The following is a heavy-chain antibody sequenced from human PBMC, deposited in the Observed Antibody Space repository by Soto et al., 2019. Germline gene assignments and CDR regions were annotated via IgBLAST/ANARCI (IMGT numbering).Heavy chain of an antibody. CDR1: GYTFTSYA. V-gene: IGHV1-3*01. Sequence: GASVKVSCKASGYTFTSYAMHWVRQAPGQRLEWMGWINAGNGNTKYSQKFQGRVTITRDTSASTAYMELSSLRSEDTAVYYCARSYSGYDQWCSGGSCYSGWFDPWGQGTLVTVSS. D-gene: IGHD2-15*01. CDR2: INAGNGNT. J-gene: IGHJ5*02. CDR3: ARSYSGYDQWCSGGSCYSGWFDP.